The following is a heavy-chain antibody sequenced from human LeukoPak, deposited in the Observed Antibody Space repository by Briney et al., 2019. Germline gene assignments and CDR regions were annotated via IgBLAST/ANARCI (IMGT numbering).Heavy chain of an antibody. V-gene: IGHV3-72*01. CDR2: VRNRPHSYTT. Sequence: GGSLRLSCAASGFTFSDAYMDWVRQAPGKGLEWVGRVRNRPHSYTTDYAASVKGRFTISRDDSKNSLYLQMSSLKTEDTAVYYCTRVRHADYFDPWGQGTLVTVSS. CDR3: TRVRHADYFDP. CDR1: GFTFSDAY. D-gene: IGHD5/OR15-5a*01. J-gene: IGHJ4*02.